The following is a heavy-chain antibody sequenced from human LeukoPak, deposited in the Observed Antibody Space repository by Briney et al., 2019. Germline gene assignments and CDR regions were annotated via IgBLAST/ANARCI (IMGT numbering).Heavy chain of an antibody. CDR2: IYYSGST. V-gene: IGHV4-59*01. Sequence: SETLSLTCTVSGGSISSYYWGWIRQPPGKGLEWIGYIYYSGSTNYNPSLKSRVTISVDTSKNQFSLKLSSVTAADTAEYYCAREPYGSGTFDYWGQGTLVTVSA. D-gene: IGHD3-10*01. CDR3: AREPYGSGTFDY. CDR1: GGSISSYY. J-gene: IGHJ4*02.